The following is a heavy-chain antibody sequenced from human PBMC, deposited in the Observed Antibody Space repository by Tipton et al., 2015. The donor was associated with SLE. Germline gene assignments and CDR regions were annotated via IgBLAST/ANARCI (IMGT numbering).Heavy chain of an antibody. D-gene: IGHD6-19*01. CDR2: ISHSGTL. Sequence: TLSLTCTVSSGSISSSGYYWGWIRQPPGKGLEWVGSISHSGTLYYNPSLKSRLTISVDPSKNQFSLKVNSVTAADSAVYYCASELLRDYFSAWGPDYWGQGTLVTVSA. J-gene: IGHJ4*02. CDR1: SGSISSSGYY. CDR3: ASELLRDYFSAWGPDY. V-gene: IGHV4-39*07.